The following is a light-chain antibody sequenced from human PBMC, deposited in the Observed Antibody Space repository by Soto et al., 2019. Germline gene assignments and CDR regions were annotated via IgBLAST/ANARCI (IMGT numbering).Light chain of an antibody. Sequence: QSVLTQPASVSGSPGKSITISCAGTSSDVGGYDYVSWYQQYPGKPPQLMIHDVSDRPSGVSNRFSGSKSGITASLSISGLQAEDEADYYCSSYASSGTLLFGGGTKVTVL. J-gene: IGLJ2*01. CDR2: DVS. CDR3: SSYASSGTLL. V-gene: IGLV2-14*03. CDR1: SSDVGGYDY.